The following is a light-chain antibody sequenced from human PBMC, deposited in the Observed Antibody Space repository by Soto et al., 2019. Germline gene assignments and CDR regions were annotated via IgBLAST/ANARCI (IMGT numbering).Light chain of an antibody. CDR1: SSDIGRYEF. Sequence: QSVLTQPPSASGSLGQSVTISCTGTSSDIGRYEFVSWYQHHPGKAPKLIISEATERPSGAPDRFSGSKSGNTASLTVSGLQADDEADYFCCSYAGTKYYVFGTGTKVTVL. CDR2: EAT. CDR3: CSYAGTKYYV. V-gene: IGLV2-8*01. J-gene: IGLJ1*01.